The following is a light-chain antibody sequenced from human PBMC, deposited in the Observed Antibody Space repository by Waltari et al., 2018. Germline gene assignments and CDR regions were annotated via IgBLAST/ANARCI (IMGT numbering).Light chain of an antibody. Sequence: SYVLTQPPSVSVAPGKTARITCGGNNIGSKSVHWYQQKPGQAPVLVVYDDSDRPSRTPELFSGSNTGNTATLTISRVEAGDEADYYCQVWDSSSDHVVFGGGTKLTVL. CDR1: NIGSKS. J-gene: IGLJ2*01. CDR2: DDS. V-gene: IGLV3-21*03. CDR3: QVWDSSSDHVV.